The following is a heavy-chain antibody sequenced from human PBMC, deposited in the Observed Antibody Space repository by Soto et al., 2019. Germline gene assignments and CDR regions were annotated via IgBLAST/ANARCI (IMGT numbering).Heavy chain of an antibody. D-gene: IGHD2-2*01. CDR3: ARAIGYCISTSCYGWYYSYGMDV. CDR1: GYTFTSYD. Sequence: QVQLVQSGAEVKKPGASVKVSCKASGYTFTSYDINWVRQATGQGLEWMGWMNPNSGNTGYAQKFQGRVTMTRNTSITTAYRELSSLRSEDTAVYYCARAIGYCISTSCYGWYYSYGMDVWGQGTTVTVSS. J-gene: IGHJ6*02. CDR2: MNPNSGNT. V-gene: IGHV1-8*01.